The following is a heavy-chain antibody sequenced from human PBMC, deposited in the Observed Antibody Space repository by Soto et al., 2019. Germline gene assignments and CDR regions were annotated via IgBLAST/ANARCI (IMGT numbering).Heavy chain of an antibody. J-gene: IGHJ6*01. CDR3: ARGSFYFLSEYQHGMVF. CDR1: GDVVSSNSAA. D-gene: IGHD3-3*01. Sequence: SQTLSLTCAISGDVVSSNSAAWNVIRQSPSRGLEWLGRTYYRSKWYNDYAVSVKSRITINPDTSKNQFYLQLNSVTPEDTAVYYCARGSFYFLSEYQHGMVFRGQAT. V-gene: IGHV6-1*01. CDR2: TYYRSKWYN.